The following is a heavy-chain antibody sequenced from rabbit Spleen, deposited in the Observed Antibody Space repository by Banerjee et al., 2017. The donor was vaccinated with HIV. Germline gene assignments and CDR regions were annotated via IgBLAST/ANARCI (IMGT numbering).Heavy chain of an antibody. J-gene: IGHJ6*01. CDR2: IEVGSSDFT. CDR3: ARDAGTSFSTYGMDL. CDR1: GVSFSFSSY. V-gene: IGHV1S45*01. Sequence: QEQLVESGGGLVKPGASLTLTCTASGVSFSFSSYMCWVRQAPGKGLEWIACIEVGSSDFTYFATWAKGRFTISKTSSTTLTLQMTSLTAADTGTYFCARDAGTSFSTYGMDLWGQGTLVTVS. D-gene: IGHD8-1*01.